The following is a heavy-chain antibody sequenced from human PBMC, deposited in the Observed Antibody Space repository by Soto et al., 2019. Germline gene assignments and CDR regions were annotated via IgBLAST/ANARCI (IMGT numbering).Heavy chain of an antibody. CDR3: ARRAVTTYHFFDY. CDR2: IHRASTYI. Sequence: LRLSCATSGFTFSSFDMDWVRQAPGKGLEWVSSIHRASTYIYYADSVRGRFTISRDNAKSSLYLQVNSLTVEDTAVYYCARRAVTTYHFFDYWGQGALVTVSS. CDR1: GFTFSSFD. D-gene: IGHD4-17*01. J-gene: IGHJ4*02. V-gene: IGHV3-21*06.